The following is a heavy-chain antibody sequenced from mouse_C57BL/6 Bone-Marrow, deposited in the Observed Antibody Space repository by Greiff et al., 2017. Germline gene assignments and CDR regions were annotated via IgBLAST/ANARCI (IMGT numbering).Heavy chain of an antibody. J-gene: IGHJ2*01. Sequence: EVKLVESGPGLVKPSQSLSLTCSVTGYSITSGSYWNWIRQFPGNKLEWMGYLRYDGSNNYNPYLKNRISITRDTSSNQFFLTLNSATTEDAAPDYCASGGLPFDYWGQGTTLTVSS. CDR1: GYSITSGSY. V-gene: IGHV3-6*01. D-gene: IGHD2-2*01. CDR3: ASGGLPFDY. CDR2: LRYDGSN.